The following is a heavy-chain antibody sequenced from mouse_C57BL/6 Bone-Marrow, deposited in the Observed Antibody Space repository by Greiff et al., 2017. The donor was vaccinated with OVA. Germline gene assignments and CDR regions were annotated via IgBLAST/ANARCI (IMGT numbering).Heavy chain of an antibody. CDR3: ARRGGYDGYFDY. V-gene: IGHV5-6*01. CDR2: ISSGGSYT. CDR1: GFTFSSYG. D-gene: IGHD2-2*01. Sequence: EVHLVESGGDLVKPGGSLKLSCAASGFTFSSYGMSWVRQTPDRRLEWVATISSGGSYTYYPDSVKGRFTITRDNAKNTLYLQMSSLTSEDTAMYYCARRGGYDGYFDYWGQGTTLTVSA. J-gene: IGHJ2*01.